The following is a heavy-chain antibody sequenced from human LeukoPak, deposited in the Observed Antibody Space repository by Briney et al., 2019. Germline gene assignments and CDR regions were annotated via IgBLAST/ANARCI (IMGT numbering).Heavy chain of an antibody. CDR1: GGSISSYY. Sequence: SETLSLTCTVSGGSISSYYWSWIRQPPGKGLEWIGYIYYSGSTNYNPSLKSRVTISVDTSKNQFSLKLSSVTAADTAVYYCARHTYCYDSSGYLYYFDYWGQGTLVTVSS. CDR3: ARHTYCYDSSGYLYYFDY. D-gene: IGHD3-22*01. J-gene: IGHJ4*02. CDR2: IYYSGST. V-gene: IGHV4-59*08.